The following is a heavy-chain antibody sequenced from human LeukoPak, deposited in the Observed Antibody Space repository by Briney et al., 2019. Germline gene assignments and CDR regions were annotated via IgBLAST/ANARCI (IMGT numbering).Heavy chain of an antibody. V-gene: IGHV3-23*01. CDR2: ISRTTTQT. CDR1: GFPFSDFA. Sequence: GGSLRLSCAASGFPFSDFAMSWVRHTPGKGLEWVSGISRTTTQTDYADSVKGRFTISRDNSRNTLHLQMNSLRVEDTAIYYCAKDYRTGSPAYYFDSWGQGTLVTVSS. CDR3: AKDYRTGSPAYYFDS. D-gene: IGHD3/OR15-3a*01. J-gene: IGHJ4*02.